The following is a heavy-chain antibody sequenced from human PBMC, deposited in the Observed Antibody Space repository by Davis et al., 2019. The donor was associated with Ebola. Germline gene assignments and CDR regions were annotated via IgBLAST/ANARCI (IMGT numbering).Heavy chain of an antibody. V-gene: IGHV4-34*01. D-gene: IGHD3-22*01. CDR3: ARDVGYDSSGYYRQGFNY. J-gene: IGHJ4*02. CDR2: INHSGST. Sequence: MPGGSLRLSCAVYGGSFSGYYWSWIRQPPGKGLEWIGEINHSGSTNYNPSLKSRVAISVDTSKNQFSLKLTSVTAADTAVYYCARDVGYDSSGYYRQGFNYWGQGTLVTVSS. CDR1: GGSFSGYY.